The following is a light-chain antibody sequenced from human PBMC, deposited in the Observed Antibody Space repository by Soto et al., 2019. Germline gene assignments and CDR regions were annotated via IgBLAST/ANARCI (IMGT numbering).Light chain of an antibody. J-gene: IGKJ1*01. CDR3: QQYGGSPQT. Sequence: EIVLTQSPGTLDLSPGEGATLSCRASQSVSKYLAWYQQKPGQAPRLLIYGASSRAAGIPDSFSGSGSGTDFTRTISRREPEDFAVYYCQQYGGSPQTFGQGPKVEIK. CDR1: QSVSKY. V-gene: IGKV3-20*01. CDR2: GAS.